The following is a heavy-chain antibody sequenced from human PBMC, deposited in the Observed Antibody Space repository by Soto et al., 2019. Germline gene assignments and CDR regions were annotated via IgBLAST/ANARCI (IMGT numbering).Heavy chain of an antibody. D-gene: IGHD1-1*01. CDR2: VYHTGYI. J-gene: IGHJ5*02. CDR3: ARDVAGYDYFDR. Sequence: PSETVSLTCAVSGYSISIPTYWACIRQPPGKGLEWLGSVYHTGYIYHNPSLKSRVTLSVDTSKNLFSLKLMSVTAADTAVYYCARDVAGYDYFDRWGQGTLVTVSS. V-gene: IGHV4-38-2*02. CDR1: GYSISIPTY.